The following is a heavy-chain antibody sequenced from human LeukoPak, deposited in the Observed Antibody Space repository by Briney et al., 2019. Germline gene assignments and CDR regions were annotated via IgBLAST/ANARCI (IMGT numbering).Heavy chain of an antibody. Sequence: SETLSLTCAVYGGSFSGYYWSWIRQPPGKELEWIGEINHSGYTNYNPSLKSRVTMSVDTSKNQFSLKLNSVTAADTAVYFCARLSIVVVPAATVWGYMDVWGKGTTVTVSS. D-gene: IGHD2-2*01. CDR3: ARLSIVVVPAATVWGYMDV. CDR2: INHSGYT. J-gene: IGHJ6*03. V-gene: IGHV4-34*01. CDR1: GGSFSGYY.